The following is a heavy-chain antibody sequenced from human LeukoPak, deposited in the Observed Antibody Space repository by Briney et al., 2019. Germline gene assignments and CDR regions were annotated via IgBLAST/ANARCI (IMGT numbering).Heavy chain of an antibody. CDR2: INPSGGST. J-gene: IGHJ6*02. CDR1: GYTFTSYY. V-gene: IGHV1-46*01. Sequence: VSVKVSCKASGYTFTSYYMHWVRQAPGQGLEWMGIINPSGGSTSYAQKFQGRVTMTRDTSTSTVYMELSSLRSEDTAVYYCARARPGRNLYYYYYGMDVWGQGTTVTVSS. CDR3: ARARPGRNLYYYYYGMDV.